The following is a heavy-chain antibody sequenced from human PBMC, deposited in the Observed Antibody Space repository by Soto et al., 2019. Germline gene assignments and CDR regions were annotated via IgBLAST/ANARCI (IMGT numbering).Heavy chain of an antibody. J-gene: IGHJ6*03. V-gene: IGHV3-23*01. CDR1: GFTFSSYA. Sequence: GGSLRLSCAASGFTFSSYAMSWVRQAPGKGLEWVSAISGSGGSTYYADSVKGRFTISRDNSKNTLYLQMNSLRAEDTAVYYCAKDGDYIWGSYRRIPDYYMDVWGKGTTVTVSS. CDR2: ISGSGGST. CDR3: AKDGDYIWGSYRRIPDYYMDV. D-gene: IGHD3-16*02.